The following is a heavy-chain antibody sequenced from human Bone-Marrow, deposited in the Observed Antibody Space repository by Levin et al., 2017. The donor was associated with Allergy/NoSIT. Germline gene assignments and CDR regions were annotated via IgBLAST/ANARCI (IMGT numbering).Heavy chain of an antibody. Sequence: GGSLRLSCAASGFSFSSQDMHWVRQAPGRGLEWVALLTYNERHKDFADSVKGRFTVSRDTSRNTLYLQMNSLRPEDTAMYYCVRSGWYGGYYFDIWGQGTLVTVSS. CDR3: VRSGWYGGYYFDI. V-gene: IGHV3-30*04. CDR2: LTYNERHK. D-gene: IGHD6-19*01. CDR1: GFSFSSQD. J-gene: IGHJ4*02.